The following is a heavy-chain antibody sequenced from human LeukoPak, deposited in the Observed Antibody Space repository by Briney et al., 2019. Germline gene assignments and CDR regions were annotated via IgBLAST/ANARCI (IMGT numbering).Heavy chain of an antibody. J-gene: IGHJ3*02. CDR1: GGTFSSYA. CDR3: ARGPVTYYYDSSGYPNDAFDI. V-gene: IGHV1-69*05. Sequence: GSSVKVSCKASGGTFSSYAISWVRQAPGQGLEWMGGIIPIFGTANYAQKFQGRVTITTDESTSTAYMELSSLRSEDTAVYYCARGPVTYYYDSSGYPNDAFDIWGQGTMVTVSS. CDR2: IIPIFGTA. D-gene: IGHD3-22*01.